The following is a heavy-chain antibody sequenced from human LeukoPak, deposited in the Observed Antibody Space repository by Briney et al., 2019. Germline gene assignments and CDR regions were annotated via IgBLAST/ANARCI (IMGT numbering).Heavy chain of an antibody. CDR3: TRVVDWNGYYYYMDV. V-gene: IGHV3-49*04. Sequence: GGSLRLFCTASGFTFGDYAMSWVRQAPGKGLEWVGFIRSKAYGGTTEYAASVKGRFTISRDDSKSIAYLQMNSLKTEDTAVYYCTRVVDWNGYYYYMDVWGKGTTVTVSS. CDR1: GFTFGDYA. D-gene: IGHD1-1*01. J-gene: IGHJ6*03. CDR2: IRSKAYGGTT.